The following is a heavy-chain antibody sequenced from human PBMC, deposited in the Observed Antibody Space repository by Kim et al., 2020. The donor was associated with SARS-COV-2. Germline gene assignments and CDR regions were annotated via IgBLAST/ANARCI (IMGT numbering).Heavy chain of an antibody. D-gene: IGHD3-10*01. Sequence: SETLSLTCAVYGGSFSGYYWSWIRQPPGKGLEWIGEINHSGSTNYNPSLKSRVTISVDTSKNQFSLKLSSVTAADTAVYYCARKLVVRGVPRGYFDLWGRGTLVTVSS. CDR2: INHSGST. CDR3: ARKLVVRGVPRGYFDL. V-gene: IGHV4-34*01. J-gene: IGHJ2*01. CDR1: GGSFSGYY.